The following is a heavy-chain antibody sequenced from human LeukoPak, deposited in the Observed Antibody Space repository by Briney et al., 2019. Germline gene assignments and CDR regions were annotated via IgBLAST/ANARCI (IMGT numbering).Heavy chain of an antibody. CDR3: AKDMAGYSSSFGSFDY. V-gene: IGHV3-9*01. CDR2: LSWNSGSI. J-gene: IGHJ4*02. CDR1: GFTFDDYA. Sequence: GGSLRLSCAASGFTFDDYAMHWVRQAPGKGLEWVSGLSWNSGSIGYADSVEGRFTISRDNAKNSLYLQTNSLRAEDTALYYCAKDMAGYSSSFGSFDYWGQGTLVTVSS. D-gene: IGHD6-13*01.